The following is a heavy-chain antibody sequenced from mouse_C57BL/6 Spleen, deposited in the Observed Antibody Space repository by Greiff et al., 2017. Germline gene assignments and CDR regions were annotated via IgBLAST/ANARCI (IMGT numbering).Heavy chain of an antibody. CDR3: ARLRDDWYFDD. CDR1: GYTFTSYW. CDR2: INPSSGYT. V-gene: IGHV1-7*01. Sequence: VQLQQSGAELAKPGASVKLSCKASGYTFTSYWMHWVNQRPGRGLEWIGYINPSSGYTKYNQKFKDKATLTADKSSSTAYMQLSSLTYEDSAVYYCARLRDDWYFDDWGTGTTVTVSS. J-gene: IGHJ1*03.